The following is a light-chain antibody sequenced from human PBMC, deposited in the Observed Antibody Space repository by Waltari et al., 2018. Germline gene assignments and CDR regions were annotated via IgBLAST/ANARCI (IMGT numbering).Light chain of an antibody. V-gene: IGLV6-57*01. CDR3: QSFDQTSEV. Sequence: FLLTQPHSVSDSPGKTVTISCTRSGGSIDSTYVQWYQQRPGRSPTTVIYEDYRRPSGVPDRFSGSIDSSSNSASLTISGLRTEDEADYYCQSFDQTSEVFGGGTKVTVL. CDR2: EDY. CDR1: GGSIDSTY. J-gene: IGLJ3*02.